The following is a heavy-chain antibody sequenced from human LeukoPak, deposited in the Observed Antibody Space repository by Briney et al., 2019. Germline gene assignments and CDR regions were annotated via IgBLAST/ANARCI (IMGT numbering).Heavy chain of an antibody. J-gene: IGHJ4*02. V-gene: IGHV4-34*01. D-gene: IGHD3-9*01. CDR2: INHSGST. Sequence: PSETLSLTCAVYGGSFSGYYWSWIRQPPGKGLEWIGEINHSGSTNYNPSLKSRVTISVDTSKNQFSLKLSSVTAADTAVYYCARAGRYFDWFLDYWGQGTLVTASS. CDR3: ARAGRYFDWFLDY. CDR1: GGSFSGYY.